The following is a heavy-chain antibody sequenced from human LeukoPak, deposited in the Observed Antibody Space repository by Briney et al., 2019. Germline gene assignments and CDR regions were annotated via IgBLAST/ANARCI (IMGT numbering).Heavy chain of an antibody. Sequence: KTGGSLRLSCAASGFTFSDLYMSWIRQAPGKGLEWVSDISSTSIYTNYADSVKGRFTISRDNAKNSLYLQMNSLRAEDTAVYYCAREDGYSSSWYSDYWGQGTLVTVSS. J-gene: IGHJ4*02. V-gene: IGHV3-11*05. CDR3: AREDGYSSSWYSDY. CDR1: GFTFSDLY. D-gene: IGHD6-13*01. CDR2: ISSTSIYT.